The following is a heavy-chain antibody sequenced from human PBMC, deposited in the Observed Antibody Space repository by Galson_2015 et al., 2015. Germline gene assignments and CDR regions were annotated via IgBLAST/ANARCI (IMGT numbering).Heavy chain of an antibody. CDR3: ARANRYYYDSSVYFFDWYFEL. D-gene: IGHD3-22*01. V-gene: IGHV3-11*01. CDR1: GFNFSDYY. CDR2: ISSSGSTI. Sequence: LRLSCAASGFNFSDYYMSWIRQAPGEGLEWVSSISSSGSTIYYADSVRGRFTISRDNAKNSLYLQMNSLRAEDTAVYYCARANRYYYDSSVYFFDWYFELWGRGTLVTVSS. J-gene: IGHJ2*01.